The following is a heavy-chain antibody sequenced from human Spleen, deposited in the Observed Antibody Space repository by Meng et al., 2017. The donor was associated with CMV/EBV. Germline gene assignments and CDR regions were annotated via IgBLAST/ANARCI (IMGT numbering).Heavy chain of an antibody. Sequence: HWFRQAPGKGLEWVAFIRYDGSNKYYADSVKGRYTISRDNSKNTLYLQMNSLRAEDTAVYYCAKLTGPGAYYDFWSGYEGGDWFDPWGQGTLVTVSS. V-gene: IGHV3-30*02. CDR3: AKLTGPGAYYDFWSGYEGGDWFDP. D-gene: IGHD3-3*01. CDR2: IRYDGSNK. J-gene: IGHJ5*02.